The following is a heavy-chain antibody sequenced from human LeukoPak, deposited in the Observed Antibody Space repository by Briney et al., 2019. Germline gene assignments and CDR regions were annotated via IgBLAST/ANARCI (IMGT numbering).Heavy chain of an antibody. CDR3: ARRNYCSSTSCPYYFDY. D-gene: IGHD2-2*01. V-gene: IGHV3-11*04. CDR1: GFTFSDYY. CDR2: ISSSGKTI. Sequence: GGSLRLSCAASGFTFSDYYMSWIRQTPGKGLEWISHISSSGKTIYYTDSVKGRFTISRDNTKNSLDLQMNDLRAEDTAVYYCARRNYCSSTSCPYYFDYWGQGTLVTVSS. J-gene: IGHJ4*02.